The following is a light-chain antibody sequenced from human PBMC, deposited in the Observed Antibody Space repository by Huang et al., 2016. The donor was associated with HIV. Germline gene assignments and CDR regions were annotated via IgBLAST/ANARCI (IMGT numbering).Light chain of an antibody. Sequence: EIVMPQSPATLSVSPGARATLSCRASQSVSSNLAWYQQKPGQSPRLLIYGASTRATGIPARFSGSGSGTEFTRTISSLQSEEFAVYYCQQYNNWPPLTFGGGTKVEIK. J-gene: IGKJ4*01. CDR3: QQYNNWPPLT. CDR2: GAS. V-gene: IGKV3-15*01. CDR1: QSVSSN.